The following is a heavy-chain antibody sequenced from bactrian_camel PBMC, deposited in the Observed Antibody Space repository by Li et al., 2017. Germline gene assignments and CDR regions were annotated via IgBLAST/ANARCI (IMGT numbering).Heavy chain of an antibody. CDR2: IGKAGSNP. V-gene: IGHV3-2*01. D-gene: IGHD4*01. CDR1: GFTSANSD. J-gene: IGHJ4*01. CDR3: ATGRDYSDYVLPFND. Sequence: HVQLVESGGGSVQAGGSLRLSCAASGFTSANSDISWVRQAPGKGLEWVSSIGKAGSNPYYAHSVKGRFTISRDNAKNTVYLQMNSLKSEDTGLYYCATGRDYSDYVLPFNDWGQGTQVTVS.